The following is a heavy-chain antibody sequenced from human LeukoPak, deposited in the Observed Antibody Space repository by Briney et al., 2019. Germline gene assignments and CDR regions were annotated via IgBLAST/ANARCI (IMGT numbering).Heavy chain of an antibody. CDR3: AKALGSIVVTTTDY. V-gene: IGHV3-23*01. CDR2: ISSSGGTT. Sequence: GGSLRLSCAASGFTFTSYAMSWVRQAPGKGLEWVSAISSSGGTTYYADSVKGRVTISRDNSKNTLYMQMHSLRAEDTAVYYCAKALGSIVVTTTDYWGQGTLVTVSS. CDR1: GFTFTSYA. D-gene: IGHD5-12*01. J-gene: IGHJ4*02.